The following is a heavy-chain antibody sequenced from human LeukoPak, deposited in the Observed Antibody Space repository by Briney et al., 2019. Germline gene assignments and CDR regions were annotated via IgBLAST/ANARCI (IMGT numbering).Heavy chain of an antibody. V-gene: IGHV3-11*04. Sequence: GGSLRLSCAASGFIFSDHYMSWIRQAPGKGLEWVAYISSGGSTIYYADSVKGRFTISRDNAKNSLYLQLNSLRAEDTAVYYCARQGPDSNSVYNWFDPWGQGTLVTVSS. CDR2: ISSGGSTI. J-gene: IGHJ5*01. D-gene: IGHD1-1*01. CDR1: GFIFSDHY. CDR3: ARQGPDSNSVYNWFDP.